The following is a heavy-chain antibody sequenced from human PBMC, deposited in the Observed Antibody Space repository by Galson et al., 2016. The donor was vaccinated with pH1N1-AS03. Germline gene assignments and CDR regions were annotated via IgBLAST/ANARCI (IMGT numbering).Heavy chain of an antibody. CDR2: ISYDGSEK. CDR3: VRSLAAAGNY. V-gene: IGHV3-30*04. CDR1: GFPFGGFA. Sequence: SLRLSCAASGFPFGGFAFHWVLQAPGKGLEWVAFISYDGSEKYYADSVQGRVTISRDNSKNTVHLEPNSLRGADTAVYYCVRSLAAAGNYWGQGTLVIVSS. J-gene: IGHJ4*02. D-gene: IGHD6-13*01.